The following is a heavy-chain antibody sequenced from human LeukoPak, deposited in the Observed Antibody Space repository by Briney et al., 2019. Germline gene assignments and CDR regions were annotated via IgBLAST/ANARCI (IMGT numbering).Heavy chain of an antibody. D-gene: IGHD3-10*01. V-gene: IGHV3-30*18. J-gene: IGHJ4*02. CDR2: ISYDGSNK. CDR1: GFTFSSYG. CDR3: AKGSFVLMWFGELLF. Sequence: QPGRSLRLSCAASGFTFSSYGMHWVRQAPGKGLEWVAVISYDGSNKYYADSVKGRFTISRDNSKNTLSLQMNSLRVEDTGVYYCAKGSFVLMWFGELLFGGQGTLVTVSS.